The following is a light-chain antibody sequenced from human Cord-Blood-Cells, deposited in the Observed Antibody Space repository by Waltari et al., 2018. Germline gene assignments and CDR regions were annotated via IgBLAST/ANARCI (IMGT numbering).Light chain of an antibody. J-gene: IGLJ3*02. CDR1: SGSVSTSYY. CDR3: VLYMGSGIWV. Sequence: QTVVTQQPSFSVSPGGTVTLTCGLSSGSVSTSYYLSWYQQTPGQAPRTLIYSTNTRSSGVPDRFSGSILGNKAALTITGAQADDESDYYCVLYMGSGIWVFGGGTKLTVL. CDR2: STN. V-gene: IGLV8-61*01.